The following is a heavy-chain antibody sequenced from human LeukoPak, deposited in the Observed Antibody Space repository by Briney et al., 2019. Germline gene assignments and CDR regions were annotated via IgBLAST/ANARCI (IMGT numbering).Heavy chain of an antibody. CDR1: GFTVSSNH. J-gene: IGHJ4*02. Sequence: TGGSLRLSCAASGFTVSSNHKSWVRQAPGKGLEWVSVIYSGGSTDYADSVKGRFTISRDNLKNTLYLQMNSLRAEDTAVYYCARGPAGYNWGQGTLVTFSS. V-gene: IGHV3-53*01. D-gene: IGHD1-1*01. CDR2: IYSGGST. CDR3: ARGPAGYN.